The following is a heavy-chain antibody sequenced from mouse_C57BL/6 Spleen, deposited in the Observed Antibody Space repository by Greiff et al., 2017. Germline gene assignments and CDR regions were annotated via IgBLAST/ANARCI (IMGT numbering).Heavy chain of an antibody. J-gene: IGHJ2*01. V-gene: IGHV1-52*01. CDR1: GYTFTSYW. CDR2: IDPSDSET. CDR3: AKRGPGYYGNLDY. Sequence: VQLQQPGAELVRPGSSVKLSCKASGYTFTSYWMHWVKQRPIQGLEWIGNIDPSDSETHYNQKFKDKATLTVDKSSSTAYMQLSSLTSEDSAVYYCAKRGPGYYGNLDYWGQGTTLTVSS. D-gene: IGHD2-1*01.